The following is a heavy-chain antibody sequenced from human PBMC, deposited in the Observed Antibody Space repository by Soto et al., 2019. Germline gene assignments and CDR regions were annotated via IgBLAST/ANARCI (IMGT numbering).Heavy chain of an antibody. CDR3: ATIGPY. V-gene: IGHV3-33*01. J-gene: IGHJ4*02. CDR1: GFNFSSYG. CDR2: IWFDGSNK. Sequence: QVQLVESGGGVVQPGRSLSLSCAASGFNFSSYGMHWVRQAPGKGLEWVAVIWFDGSNKFYADSVKGRFTISRDNSKNTVSLQMNSLRDEDSAAYYCATIGPYWGQGTLVTVSS.